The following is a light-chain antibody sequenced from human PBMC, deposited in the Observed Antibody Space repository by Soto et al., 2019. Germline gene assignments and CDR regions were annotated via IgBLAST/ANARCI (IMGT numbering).Light chain of an antibody. CDR1: QSVSSN. CDR3: QHYNNWLST. J-gene: IGKJ3*01. V-gene: IGKV3-15*01. Sequence: IVMTQSPATLSVSPGERATLSCRANQSVSSNLAWYQQKPGQAPRLLIYGASTRAIGIPARFSGSGSGTEFTLTISSLQSEDFAVYYCQHYNNWLSTFGPGTKVDIK. CDR2: GAS.